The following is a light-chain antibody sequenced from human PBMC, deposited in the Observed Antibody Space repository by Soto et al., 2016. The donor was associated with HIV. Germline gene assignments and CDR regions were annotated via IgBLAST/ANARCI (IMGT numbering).Light chain of an antibody. CDR3: NSRDSSGNNVI. J-gene: IGLJ2*01. Sequence: SSELTQDPAVSVALGQTVRITCQGDTLRSFYASWYQQKPGQAPVLVIYGKDNRPSGIPDRFSGSTSGSTASLTITGAQAEDEADYYCNSRDSSGNNVIFGGGTNLTVL. CDR1: TLRSFY. V-gene: IGLV3-19*01. CDR2: GKD.